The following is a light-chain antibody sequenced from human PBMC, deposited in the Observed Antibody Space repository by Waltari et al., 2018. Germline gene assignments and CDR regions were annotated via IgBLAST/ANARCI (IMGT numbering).Light chain of an antibody. CDR3: QQRSNWPRT. Sequence: TLSCRASQGVSSYLAWYQQQPGQAPRLLIYSASNRATGIPARFSGSGSGTDFTLTISSLEPEDFAVYYCQQRSNWPRTFGQGTKVEIK. CDR1: QGVSSY. J-gene: IGKJ1*01. V-gene: IGKV3-11*01. CDR2: SAS.